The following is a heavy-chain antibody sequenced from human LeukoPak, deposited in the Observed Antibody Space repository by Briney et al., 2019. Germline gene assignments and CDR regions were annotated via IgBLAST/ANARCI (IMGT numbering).Heavy chain of an antibody. J-gene: IGHJ4*02. Sequence: GASVKVSCKASGYTXAGYYMHWVRQAPGQGLEWMGWINTNSGGTNYAQKFQGRVTMTRDTSITTAYMELSSLTSDDTAVYYCARKGPNSSNWYYFDYWGQGTLVTVSS. CDR2: INTNSGGT. CDR3: ARKGPNSSNWYYFDY. V-gene: IGHV1-2*02. CDR1: GYTXAGYY. D-gene: IGHD6-13*01.